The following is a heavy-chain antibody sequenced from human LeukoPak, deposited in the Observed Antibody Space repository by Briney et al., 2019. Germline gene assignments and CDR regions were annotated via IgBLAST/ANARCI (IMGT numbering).Heavy chain of an antibody. CDR1: GFTFSSYW. Sequence: GGSLRLSCAASGFTFSSYWMSWVRQAPGKGLEWVANIKQDGSEKYYVDSVKGRFTISRDNAKNSLYLQMNSLRAEDTAVYYCARVYPDYDSSGYYYAFDIWGQGTMVTVSS. J-gene: IGHJ3*02. CDR3: ARVYPDYDSSGYYYAFDI. V-gene: IGHV3-7*03. CDR2: IKQDGSEK. D-gene: IGHD3-22*01.